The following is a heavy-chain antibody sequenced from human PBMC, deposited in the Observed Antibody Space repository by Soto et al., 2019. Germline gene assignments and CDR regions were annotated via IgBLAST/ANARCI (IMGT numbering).Heavy chain of an antibody. CDR3: VTNSGWSLRDFDY. CDR2: INSNGGST. V-gene: IGHV3-64D*08. J-gene: IGHJ4*02. D-gene: IGHD6-19*01. Sequence: GGSLRLSCSASGLTFSSFTMHWVRQAPGKGLEYVSAINSNGGSTYYGDSVKGRFTISRDNPKNTLYLQMSSLRVEDTAVYYCVTNSGWSLRDFDYWGQGTLVTVSS. CDR1: GLTFSSFT.